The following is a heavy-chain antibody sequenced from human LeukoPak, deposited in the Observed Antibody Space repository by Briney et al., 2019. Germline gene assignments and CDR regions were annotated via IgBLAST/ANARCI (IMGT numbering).Heavy chain of an antibody. J-gene: IGHJ6*03. Sequence: SETLSLTCAVYGGSFSGYYWSWTRQPPGKGLEWIGEIIHSGSTNYNPSLKSRVTISVDTSKNQFSLKLSSVTAADTAVYYCARGRPYSSSSYYYYYYMDVWGKGTTVTVSS. CDR3: ARGRPYSSSSYYYYYYMDV. CDR1: GGSFSGYY. CDR2: IIHSGST. V-gene: IGHV4-34*01. D-gene: IGHD6-6*01.